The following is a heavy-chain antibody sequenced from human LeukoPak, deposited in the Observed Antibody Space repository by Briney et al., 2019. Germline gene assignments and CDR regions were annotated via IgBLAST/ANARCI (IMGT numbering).Heavy chain of an antibody. CDR2: IKPDGSLI. D-gene: IGHD1-26*01. CDR3: ATWELYSGFYYIDY. V-gene: IGHV3-7*01. CDR1: GFTFSSYW. J-gene: IGHJ4*02. Sequence: GGPLRLSCAASGFTFSSYWMTWVRQGPGKGLEWVANIKPDGSLIYYVDSVKGRFTISRDNAKNSLYLQMNSLRAEDTAVYYCATWELYSGFYYIDYWGQGTLATVSS.